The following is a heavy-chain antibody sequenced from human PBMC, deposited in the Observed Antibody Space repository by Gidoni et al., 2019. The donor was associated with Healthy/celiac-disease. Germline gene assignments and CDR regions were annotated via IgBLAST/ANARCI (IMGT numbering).Heavy chain of an antibody. CDR1: GFTFSSYG. V-gene: IGHV3-33*01. Sequence: QVQLVESGGGVVQTGRSLRLSCAASGFTFSSYGMHWVRQAPGKGLEWVAVIWYDGSNKYYADSVKGRFTISRDNSKNTLYLQMNSLRAEDTAVYYCARDPGYCSSTSCYAGDYYYYYGMDVWGQGTTVTVSS. CDR3: ARDPGYCSSTSCYAGDYYYYYGMDV. J-gene: IGHJ6*02. D-gene: IGHD2-2*01. CDR2: IWYDGSNK.